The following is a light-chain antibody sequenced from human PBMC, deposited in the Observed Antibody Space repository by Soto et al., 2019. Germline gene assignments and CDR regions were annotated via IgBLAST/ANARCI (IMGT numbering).Light chain of an antibody. CDR1: QSVSSN. CDR2: GAS. Sequence: EIVMTQSPATLSVSPGERATLSCRASQSVSSNLAWYQHKPGQAPRLLIYGASTRATGIQARFSGSGSGTEFTLTISSLQSEDFAVYYCKQYNNWPETFGQGTKVDIK. CDR3: KQYNNWPET. V-gene: IGKV3-15*01. J-gene: IGKJ1*01.